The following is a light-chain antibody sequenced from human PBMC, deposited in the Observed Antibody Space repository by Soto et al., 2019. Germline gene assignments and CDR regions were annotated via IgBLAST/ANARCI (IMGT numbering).Light chain of an antibody. CDR3: SSYSGTSDYV. CDR2: EVS. V-gene: IGLV2-14*01. Sequence: QSVLTQPASVSGSPGQSITISCTGTSTDIAPYNYVSWYQQHPGKAPKLIICEVSNRPSGVSNRFSGSKSGNTASLTISGLQAEDEADYYCSSYSGTSDYVFGTGTQLTVL. J-gene: IGLJ1*01. CDR1: STDIAPYNY.